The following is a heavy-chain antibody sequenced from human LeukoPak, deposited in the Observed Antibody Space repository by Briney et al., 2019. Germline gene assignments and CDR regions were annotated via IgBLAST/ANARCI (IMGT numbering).Heavy chain of an antibody. Sequence: ASVKVSCKASGYTFTSYDINWVRQATGQWLEWMGWMNPNSGNTGYAQKFQGRVTMTRNTSISTAYMELSSLRSEDTAVYYCARDLYCSSTSCYAGNNWFDPWGQGTLVTVSS. J-gene: IGHJ5*02. V-gene: IGHV1-8*01. CDR3: ARDLYCSSTSCYAGNNWFDP. D-gene: IGHD2-2*01. CDR2: MNPNSGNT. CDR1: GYTFTSYD.